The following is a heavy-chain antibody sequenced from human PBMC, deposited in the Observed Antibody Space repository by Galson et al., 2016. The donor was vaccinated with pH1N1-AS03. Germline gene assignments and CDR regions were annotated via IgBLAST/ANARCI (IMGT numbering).Heavy chain of an antibody. J-gene: IGHJ4*02. D-gene: IGHD1-26*01. CDR2: IFHSGST. Sequence: LSLTCTVSGGSISSGGYYWNWIRQHPGKGLEWIGYIFHSGSTYYNPSLESLVSISVDTSKNQFSLKLKSVTGADTAVYYCARQDSGAYYLDSWGPGTLVTVSS. V-gene: IGHV4-31*01. CDR3: ARQDSGAYYLDS. CDR1: GGSISSGGYY.